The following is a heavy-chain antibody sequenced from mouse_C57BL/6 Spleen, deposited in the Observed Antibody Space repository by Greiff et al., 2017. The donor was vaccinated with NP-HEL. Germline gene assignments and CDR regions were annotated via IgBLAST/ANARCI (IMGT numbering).Heavy chain of an antibody. CDR3: ARPNYAPFAY. CDR1: GFTFSDYG. Sequence: EVKLVESGGGLVKPGGSLKLSCAASGFTFSDYGMHWVRQAPEKGLEWVAYISSGSSTIYYADTVKGRFTISRDNAKNTLFLQMTSLRSEDTAMYYCARPNYAPFAYWGQGTLVTVSA. J-gene: IGHJ3*01. V-gene: IGHV5-17*01. CDR2: ISSGSSTI. D-gene: IGHD1-1*02.